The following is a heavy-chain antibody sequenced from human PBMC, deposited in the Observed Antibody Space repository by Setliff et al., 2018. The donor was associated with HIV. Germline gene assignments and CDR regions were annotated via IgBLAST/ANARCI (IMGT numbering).Heavy chain of an antibody. CDR3: ARGKGVGGVIITGGLDV. Sequence: ASVKVSCKASGYSFSNYAINWMRRAPGQGLEWMGWMNPNSGVSGYALKFHDRVTMTRDTSITTLYMELSSLTSEDTAVYYCARGKGVGGVIITGGLDVWGQGTTVTVSS. CDR2: MNPNSGVS. CDR1: GYSFSNYA. J-gene: IGHJ6*02. D-gene: IGHD3-10*01. V-gene: IGHV1-8*02.